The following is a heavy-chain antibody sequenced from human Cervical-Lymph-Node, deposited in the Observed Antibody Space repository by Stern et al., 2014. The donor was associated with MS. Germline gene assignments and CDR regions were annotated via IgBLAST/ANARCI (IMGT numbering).Heavy chain of an antibody. V-gene: IGHV1-24*01. CDR1: GYTLTDLS. J-gene: IGHJ6*02. Sequence: DQLVESGAEVKKPGASVKVSCKVSGYTLTDLSMHWVRQAPGKGLEWMGGFDPEDGETIYAQKFQGRVTMNQDTSTDTAYMELSSLRSEDTAVYYCATDRDDFRSGYSAPTKGYGLDVWGQGTTVTVTS. CDR2: FDPEDGET. CDR3: ATDRDDFRSGYSAPTKGYGLDV. D-gene: IGHD3-3*01.